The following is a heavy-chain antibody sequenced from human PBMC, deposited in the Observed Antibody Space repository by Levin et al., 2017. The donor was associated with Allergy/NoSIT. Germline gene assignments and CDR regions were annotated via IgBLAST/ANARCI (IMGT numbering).Heavy chain of an antibody. CDR1: GFTFSSYA. CDR3: AKDRYDSSDSYYFDY. V-gene: IGHV3-23*01. J-gene: IGHJ4*02. CDR2: MGGTGGRI. Sequence: GGSLRLSCAASGFTFSSYAMSWVRQAPGEGLEWVSTMGGTGGRIYYADSVKGRFTISRDTSKNTLYLQMNSLRAEDTAVYYCAKDRYDSSDSYYFDYWGQGTLVTVSS. D-gene: IGHD3-22*01.